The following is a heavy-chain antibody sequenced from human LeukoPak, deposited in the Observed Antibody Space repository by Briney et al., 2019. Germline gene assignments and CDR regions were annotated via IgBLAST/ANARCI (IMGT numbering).Heavy chain of an antibody. CDR2: ISSSSSYI. J-gene: IGHJ4*02. V-gene: IGHV3-21*01. CDR1: GFTLSSYS. D-gene: IGHD3-10*01. Sequence: SGGSLRLSCAASGFTLSSYSMNWVRQAPGKGLEWVSCISSSSSYIYYADSVKGRFTISRDNSKNTLYLEMNSLRAEDTAVYYCAKDIGSYYDYWGQGILVTVSS. CDR3: AKDIGSYYDY.